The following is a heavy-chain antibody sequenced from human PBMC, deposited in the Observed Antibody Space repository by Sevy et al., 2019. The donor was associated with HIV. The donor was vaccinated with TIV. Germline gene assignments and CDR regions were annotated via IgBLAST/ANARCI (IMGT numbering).Heavy chain of an antibody. CDR2: ISYDGSDK. CDR1: GFAFSNYYA. D-gene: IGHD4-17*01. CDR3: ARPRANYVDHYFFYAMDV. Sequence: GGSLRLSCAASGFAFSNYYAMHWVRQAPGKGLEWVPLISYDGSDKYYADSVKGRFTISRDNFKNTLFLQMNSLTTEDTAVYYCARPRANYVDHYFFYAMDVWGQGTTVTVSS. V-gene: IGHV3-30-3*01. J-gene: IGHJ6*02.